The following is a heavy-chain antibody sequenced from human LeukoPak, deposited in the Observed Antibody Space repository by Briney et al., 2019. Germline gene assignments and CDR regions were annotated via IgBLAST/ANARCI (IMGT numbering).Heavy chain of an antibody. CDR1: GGSISSYY. CDR2: IYYSGST. D-gene: IGHD3-10*01. V-gene: IGHV4-59*01. Sequence: PSETLSLTCTVSGGSISSYYWSWIRQPPGKGLEWIGYIYYSGSTNYNPSLKSRVTISVDTSKNQFSLKLSSVTAADTAVYYCARVVVRGVPILYFDYWGQGTLVTVSS. CDR3: ARVVVRGVPILYFDY. J-gene: IGHJ4*02.